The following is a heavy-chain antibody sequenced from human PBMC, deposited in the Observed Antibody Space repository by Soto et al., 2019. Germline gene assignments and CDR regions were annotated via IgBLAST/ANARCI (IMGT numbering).Heavy chain of an antibody. Sequence: EVQLVESGGGSVQPGGSLRLSCATSGFTLRNYWMVWVRQAPGKGLEWVANIKEDGGGKYFGDSVRGRSTVSRDNAKNSLYLQMNNLRAEDTAVYYCARDGYGYNSLDNWGQGTLVTVSS. D-gene: IGHD3-16*02. V-gene: IGHV3-7*01. CDR2: IKEDGGGK. CDR3: ARDGYGYNSLDN. CDR1: GFTLRNYW. J-gene: IGHJ4*02.